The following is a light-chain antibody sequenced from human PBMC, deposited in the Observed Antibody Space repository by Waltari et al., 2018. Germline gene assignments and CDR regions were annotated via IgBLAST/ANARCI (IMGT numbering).Light chain of an antibody. Sequence: ETVLTQSPGTLSLSPGDRATLSCRASQSVSSYLAWYQQRPGRAPRLLIYGASSRATGIPDRFSGSGSGTDFTLTISRLEPEDFAVYYCQQYGSSPRTFGQGTKLEI. V-gene: IGKV3-20*01. CDR3: QQYGSSPRT. J-gene: IGKJ2*01. CDR1: QSVSSY. CDR2: GAS.